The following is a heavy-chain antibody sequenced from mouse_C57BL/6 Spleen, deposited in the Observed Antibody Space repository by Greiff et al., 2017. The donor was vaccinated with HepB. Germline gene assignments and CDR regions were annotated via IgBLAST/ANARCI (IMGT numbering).Heavy chain of an antibody. Sequence: VQLVESGPGLVAPSQSLSITCTVSGFSLTSYGVHWVRQPPGKGLEWLVVIWSDGSTTYNSALKSRLSISKDNSKSQVFLKMNSLQTDDTAMYYCARHGYYGSSYVYAMDYWGQGTSVTVSS. CDR3: ARHGYYGSSYVYAMDY. D-gene: IGHD1-1*01. V-gene: IGHV2-6-1*01. J-gene: IGHJ4*01. CDR2: IWSDGST. CDR1: GFSLTSYG.